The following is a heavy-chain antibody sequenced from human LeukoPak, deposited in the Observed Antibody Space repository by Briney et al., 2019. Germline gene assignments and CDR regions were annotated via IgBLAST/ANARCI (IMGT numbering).Heavy chain of an antibody. V-gene: IGHV1-46*01. D-gene: IGHD6-19*01. CDR2: INPSGGST. Sequence: ASVKVSCKASGYTFTSYYMHWVRQAPGQGLEWMGIINPSGGSTSYAQKFQGRVTMTRDTSTSTVYMELSSLRSEDTAVYYCARDVRPGIAVAEGIRYWGQETLVTVSS. CDR3: ARDVRPGIAVAEGIRY. CDR1: GYTFTSYY. J-gene: IGHJ4*02.